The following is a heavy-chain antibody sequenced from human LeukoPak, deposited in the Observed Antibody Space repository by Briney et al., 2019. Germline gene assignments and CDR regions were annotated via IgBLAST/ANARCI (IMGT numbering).Heavy chain of an antibody. CDR1: GGSFSGYY. V-gene: IGHV4-34*01. CDR3: ARGSSGYYYGFDY. Sequence: SETLSLTCAVYGGSFSGYYWSWIRQPPGKGLEWIGEINHSGSTNYNPSLKGRVTISVDTSKNQFSLKLSSVTAADTAVYYCARGSSGYYYGFDYWGQGTLVTVYS. J-gene: IGHJ4*02. CDR2: INHSGST. D-gene: IGHD3-22*01.